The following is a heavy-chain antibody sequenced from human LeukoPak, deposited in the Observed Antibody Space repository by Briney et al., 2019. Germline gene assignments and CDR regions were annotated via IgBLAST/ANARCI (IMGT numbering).Heavy chain of an antibody. Sequence: SQTLSLTCTVSGGSISSGSYYWSWIRQPAGKRLEWIGRIYTSGSTHYNPSLKSRATISVDTSKSQFSLKLSSVTAADTAVYYCARDSGGYLRYYYYYMDVWGKGTTVTVSS. D-gene: IGHD1-26*01. CDR3: ARDSGGYLRYYYYYMDV. CDR1: GGSISSGSYY. CDR2: IYTSGST. J-gene: IGHJ6*03. V-gene: IGHV4-61*02.